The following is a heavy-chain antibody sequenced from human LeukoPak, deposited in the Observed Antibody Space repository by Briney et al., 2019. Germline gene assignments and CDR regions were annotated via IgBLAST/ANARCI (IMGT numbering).Heavy chain of an antibody. CDR2: IYYSGST. D-gene: IGHD2-8*01. V-gene: IGHV4-39*01. J-gene: IGHJ3*02. CDR3: ARCLVVGRDIVLMVYAGGAFDI. CDR1: GGSISSSSYY. Sequence: PSETLPLTCTVSGGSISSSSYYWGWIRQPPGKGLEWIGSIYYSGSTYYNPSLKSRVTISVDTSKNQFSLKLSSVTAADTAVYYCARCLVVGRDIVLMVYAGGAFDIWGQGTMVTVSS.